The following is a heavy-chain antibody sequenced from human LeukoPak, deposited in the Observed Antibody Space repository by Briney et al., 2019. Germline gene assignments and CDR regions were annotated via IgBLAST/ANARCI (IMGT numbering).Heavy chain of an antibody. CDR1: GGSISSGGYS. D-gene: IGHD1-1*01. J-gene: IGHJ4*02. CDR3: ARDANARTGSFDS. V-gene: IGHV4-30-2*01. Sequence: SQTLSLTCAVSGGSISSGGYSWSWIRQPPGKGLEWVGYIYHSGSTYYNPALKSRVTISVDRSKSQFSLKLSSVTAADTAVYYCARDANARTGSFDSWGQGTLVTVSS. CDR2: IYHSGST.